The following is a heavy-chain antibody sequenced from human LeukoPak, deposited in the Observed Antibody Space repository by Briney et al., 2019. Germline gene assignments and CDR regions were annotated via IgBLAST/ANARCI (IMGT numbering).Heavy chain of an antibody. Sequence: PSETLSLTCTVSGGSISSGGYYWSWIRQHPGKGLEWIGYIYYSGSTYYNPSLKSRVTISVDTSKNQFSLKLSSVTAADTAVYYCAREGERGGLDYWGQGTLVTVSS. J-gene: IGHJ4*02. CDR3: AREGERGGLDY. CDR2: IYYSGST. V-gene: IGHV4-31*03. CDR1: GGSISSGGYY. D-gene: IGHD3-10*01.